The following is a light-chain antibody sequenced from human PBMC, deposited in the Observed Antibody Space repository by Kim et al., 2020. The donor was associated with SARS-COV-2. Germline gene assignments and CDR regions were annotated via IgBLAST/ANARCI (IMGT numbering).Light chain of an antibody. V-gene: IGKV1-33*01. CDR1: QDIRIY. CDR2: RAS. J-gene: IGKJ2*01. CDR3: HHYYSLPYT. Sequence: DIQVTQSPSSLSASVGDRVTITCQASQDIRIYLNWYQQKPGKAPKLLIDRASNLRSGVPSRFSGSGSGTDFTLTISSLQPEDIATYSCHHYYSLPYTFRPVTK.